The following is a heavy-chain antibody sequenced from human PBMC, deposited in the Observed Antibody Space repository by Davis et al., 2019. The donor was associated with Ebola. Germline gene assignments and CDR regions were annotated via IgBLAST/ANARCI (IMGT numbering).Heavy chain of an antibody. J-gene: IGHJ4*02. CDR1: GFTFSSHA. CDR3: AKLETDY. Sequence: GESLKISCAASGFTFSSHAMHWVRQAPGKGLEWVAVISYDGSNKYYADSVKGRFTISRDNSKNTLYLQMNSLRAEDTAVYYCAKLETDYWGQGTLVTVSS. V-gene: IGHV3-30*04. CDR2: ISYDGSNK. D-gene: IGHD1-1*01.